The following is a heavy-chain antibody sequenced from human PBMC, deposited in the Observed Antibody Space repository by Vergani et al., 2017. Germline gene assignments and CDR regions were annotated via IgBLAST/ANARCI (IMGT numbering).Heavy chain of an antibody. D-gene: IGHD3-22*01. CDR3: ARINYESSGYYPYFDY. J-gene: IGHJ4*02. V-gene: IGHV3-33*08. Sequence: QVQLVESGGGLVKPGGSLRLSCAASGFTFSDYYMSWIRQAPGKGLEWVEVIWYDGSNKYYADSVMGRFTISRDNSKNTLYLQMNSRRAEDTAVYYCARINYESSGYYPYFDYWGQGTLVTVSS. CDR1: GFTFSDYY. CDR2: IWYDGSNK.